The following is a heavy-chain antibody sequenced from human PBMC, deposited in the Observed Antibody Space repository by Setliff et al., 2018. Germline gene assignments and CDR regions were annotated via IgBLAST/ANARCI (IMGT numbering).Heavy chain of an antibody. CDR3: AAERRGYFYLY. Sequence: GGSLRLSCAASRFTFSNYWMSWVRQAPGKGLEWVANIKEDGREKYYVESVKGRFTISRDNSNNTRYLQMNRLRSEDTAVYYCAAERRGYFYLYWGQGTLVTVSS. J-gene: IGHJ4*02. CDR2: IKEDGREK. V-gene: IGHV3-7*03. CDR1: RFTFSNYW. D-gene: IGHD5-18*01.